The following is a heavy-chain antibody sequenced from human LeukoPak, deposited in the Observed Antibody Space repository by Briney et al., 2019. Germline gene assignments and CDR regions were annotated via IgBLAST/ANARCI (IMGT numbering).Heavy chain of an antibody. CDR2: IRFDGSNK. Sequence: PGGSLRLSCAASGFTFSSYAMHWVRRAPGKGLKWVSFIRFDGSNKYYANSVKGRFTISRDNSKNTLYLQMNSLRAEDTAVYYCARPALEWLLYDAFDIWGQGTMVTVSS. CDR1: GFTFSSYA. J-gene: IGHJ3*02. V-gene: IGHV3-30*04. D-gene: IGHD3-3*01. CDR3: ARPALEWLLYDAFDI.